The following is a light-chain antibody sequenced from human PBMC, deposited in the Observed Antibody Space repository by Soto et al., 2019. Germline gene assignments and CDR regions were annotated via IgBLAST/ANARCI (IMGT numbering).Light chain of an antibody. CDR1: QSVRSSY. CDR2: GAS. Sequence: EIVLTQSPGTLSLSPGDRATLSCRASQSVRSSYLAWYQQKPGQAPRLLIYGASTRATGIPDRFSGGGSGTDFTLTISRLEPEDFAVYYCQQYGSAITFGQGTRLEIK. V-gene: IGKV3-20*01. CDR3: QQYGSAIT. J-gene: IGKJ5*01.